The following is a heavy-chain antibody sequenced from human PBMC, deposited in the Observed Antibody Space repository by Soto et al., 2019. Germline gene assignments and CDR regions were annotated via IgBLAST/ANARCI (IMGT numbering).Heavy chain of an antibody. CDR1: GGTFSSYA. CDR2: IIPIFGTA. J-gene: IGHJ6*02. CDR3: ARDKGFSGLRFLEWLSRYGMDV. D-gene: IGHD3-3*01. V-gene: IGHV1-69*01. Sequence: QVQLVQSGAEVKKPGSSVKLSCKASGGTFSSYAISWVRQAPGQGLEWMGGIIPIFGTANYAQKFQGRVTITADESTSTADMELGSLRSEDTAVYYCARDKGFSGLRFLEWLSRYGMDVWGQGTTVTVSS.